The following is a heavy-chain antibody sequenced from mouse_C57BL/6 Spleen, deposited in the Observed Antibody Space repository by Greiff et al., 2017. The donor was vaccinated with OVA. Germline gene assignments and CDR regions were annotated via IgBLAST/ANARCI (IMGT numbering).Heavy chain of an antibody. CDR3: ARRGDNYAWFAY. V-gene: IGHV3-6*01. Sequence: EVKLQESGPGLVKPSQSLSLTCSVTGYSITSGYYWNWIRQFPGNKLEWMGYISYDGSNNYNPSLKNRISITRDTSKNQFFLKLNSVTTEDTATYYCARRGDNYAWFAYWGQGTLVTVSA. CDR1: GYSITSGYY. J-gene: IGHJ3*01. CDR2: ISYDGSN. D-gene: IGHD1-3*01.